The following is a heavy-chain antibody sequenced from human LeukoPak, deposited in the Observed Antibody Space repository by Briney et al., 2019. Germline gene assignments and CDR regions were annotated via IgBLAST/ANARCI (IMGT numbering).Heavy chain of an antibody. CDR2: IWYDGSNK. Sequence: PGRSLRLSCAASGFTFSSYGMHWVRQAPVKRLEWVAVIWYDGSNKYYADSVKGRFTISRDNSKNTLYLQMSSLRAEDTAVYYCARGSWDRGWVSYFDLWGRGTLVTVSS. CDR1: GFTFSSYG. J-gene: IGHJ2*01. V-gene: IGHV3-33*01. D-gene: IGHD6-19*01. CDR3: ARGSWDRGWVSYFDL.